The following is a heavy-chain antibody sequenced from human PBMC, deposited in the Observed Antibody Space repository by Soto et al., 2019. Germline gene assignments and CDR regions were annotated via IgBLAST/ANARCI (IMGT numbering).Heavy chain of an antibody. J-gene: IGHJ4*02. D-gene: IGHD4-17*01. Sequence: GGSLRLSCAASGFTFSSYAMSWVRQAPGKGLEWVSAISGSGGSTYYADSVKGRFTISRDNSKNTLYLQMNSLRAEDTAVYYCAKDREKSSTVTTGFDYWGQGTLVTVSS. CDR3: AKDREKSSTVTTGFDY. CDR1: GFTFSSYA. V-gene: IGHV3-23*01. CDR2: ISGSGGST.